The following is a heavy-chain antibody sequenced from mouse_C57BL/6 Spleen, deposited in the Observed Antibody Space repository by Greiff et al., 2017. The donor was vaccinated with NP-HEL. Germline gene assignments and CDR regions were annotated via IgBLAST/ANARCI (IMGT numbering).Heavy chain of an antibody. J-gene: IGHJ1*03. CDR1: GFTFSDYG. CDR2: ISSGSSTI. V-gene: IGHV5-17*01. D-gene: IGHD1-1*01. Sequence: EVHLVESGGGLVKPGGSLKLSCAASGFTFSDYGMHWVRQAPEKGLEWVAYISSGSSTIYYADTVKGRFTISSDNAKNTLCLQMTSLRSEDTAMYYCSREGYGSSFCYWYFDVWGTGTTVTVSS. CDR3: SREGYGSSFCYWYFDV.